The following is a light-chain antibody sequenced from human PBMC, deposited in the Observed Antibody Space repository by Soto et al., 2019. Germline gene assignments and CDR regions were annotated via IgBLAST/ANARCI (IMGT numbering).Light chain of an antibody. CDR1: SSDVGGYDY. CDR3: SSYGGSDNLV. Sequence: QSALTQPPSASGSPGQSVTISCTGTSSDVGGYDYVSWYQQHPGKAPKLMIYDVNKRPSGVPGRFSGSKSGNTASLTVSGLQAEDEADYYRSSYGGSDNLVFGGGTKLTVL. CDR2: DVN. J-gene: IGLJ2*01. V-gene: IGLV2-8*01.